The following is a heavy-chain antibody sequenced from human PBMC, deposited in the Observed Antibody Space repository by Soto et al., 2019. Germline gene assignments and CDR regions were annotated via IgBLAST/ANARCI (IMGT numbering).Heavy chain of an antibody. Sequence: SETLSLTCTVSGGSISSSSYYWGWIRQPPGKGLEWIGSIYYSGSTYYNPSLKSRVTISVDTSKNQFSLKLSSVTAADTAVYYCARGYTTVRGVKTHYYGMDVWGQGTTVTVSS. J-gene: IGHJ6*02. CDR3: ARGYTTVRGVKTHYYGMDV. V-gene: IGHV4-39*01. D-gene: IGHD3-10*01. CDR1: GGSISSSSYY. CDR2: IYYSGST.